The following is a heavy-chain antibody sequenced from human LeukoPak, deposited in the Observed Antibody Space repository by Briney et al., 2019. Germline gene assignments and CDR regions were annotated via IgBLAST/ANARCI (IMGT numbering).Heavy chain of an antibody. D-gene: IGHD6-13*01. V-gene: IGHV3-74*01. J-gene: IGHJ6*02. CDR2: INSDGSTT. Sequence: PGGSLRLSCVASGFTFSTYWMYWVRQAPGKGLVWVARINSDGSTTTYADSVKGRFTISRDNAKNTLYLQMNSLRAEDTAVYYCARDGGSSWYEYYYYYGMDVWGQGTTVTVSS. CDR1: GFTFSTYW. CDR3: ARDGGSSWYEYYYYYGMDV.